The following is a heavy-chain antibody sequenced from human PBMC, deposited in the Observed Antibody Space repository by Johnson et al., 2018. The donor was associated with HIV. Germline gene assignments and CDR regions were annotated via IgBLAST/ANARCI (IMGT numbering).Heavy chain of an antibody. CDR2: VWYDGSNK. Sequence: QVQLVESGGGVVQPGRSLRLSCAASGFTFSSYGMHWVRQAPGKGLEWVAGVWYDGSNKYYADSVKGRFTLSRDNSKNTVYLQMNSLRAEDTAVYYCGKDSLRGSSWYGDGFDIWGQGTMVTVSS. V-gene: IGHV3-33*06. CDR3: GKDSLRGSSWYGDGFDI. CDR1: GFTFSSYG. D-gene: IGHD6-13*01. J-gene: IGHJ3*02.